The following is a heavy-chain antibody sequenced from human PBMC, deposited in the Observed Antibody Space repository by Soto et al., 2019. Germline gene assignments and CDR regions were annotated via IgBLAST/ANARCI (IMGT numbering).Heavy chain of an antibody. CDR3: AKAHSSSWYDY. V-gene: IGHV3-53*01. Sequence: PGGSLRLSCAASGFTVSSNYMSWVRQAPGKGLEWVSVIYSGGSTYYADSVKGQFTISRDNSKNTLYLQMNSLRAEDTAVYYCAKAHSSSWYDYWGQGTLVTVSS. J-gene: IGHJ4*02. D-gene: IGHD6-13*01. CDR2: IYSGGST. CDR1: GFTVSSNY.